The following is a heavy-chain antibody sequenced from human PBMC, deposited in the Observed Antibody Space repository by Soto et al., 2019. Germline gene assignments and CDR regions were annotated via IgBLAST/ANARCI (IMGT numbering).Heavy chain of an antibody. J-gene: IGHJ4*02. V-gene: IGHV3-74*01. Sequence: PGGSLRLSCAASGFTFRSYWMHWVRQAPGKGLVWVSRISPDGSITNYADSVKGRFTISRDNAKNTLFLQMNSLRAEDTAVYYCTREVATVPDYWGQGTLVTVSS. D-gene: IGHD6-13*01. CDR1: GFTFRSYW. CDR3: TREVATVPDY. CDR2: ISPDGSIT.